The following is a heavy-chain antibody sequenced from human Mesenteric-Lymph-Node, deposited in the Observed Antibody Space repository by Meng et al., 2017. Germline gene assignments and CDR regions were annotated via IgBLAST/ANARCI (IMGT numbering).Heavy chain of an antibody. CDR2: MNPNSGNT. J-gene: IGHJ4*02. Sequence: ASVKVSCKASGYTFTSYDINWVRQATGQGLEWMGWMNPNSGNTGYAQKFQGRVTMTRNTSISTAYMELNSLRAEDTAVYYCARGAVAGTGIDYWGQGTLVTVSS. D-gene: IGHD6-19*01. V-gene: IGHV1-8*01. CDR3: ARGAVAGTGIDY. CDR1: GYTFTSYD.